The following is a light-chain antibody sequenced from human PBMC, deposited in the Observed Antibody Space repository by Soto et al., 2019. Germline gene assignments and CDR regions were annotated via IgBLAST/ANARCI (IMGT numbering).Light chain of an antibody. CDR1: SSDVGDYNY. CDR2: EVN. Sequence: QSALIQPASVSGSPGQSITISCTGTSSDVGDYNYVSWYQQHPDRVPKPIIFEVNNRPSGVSNRFSGSKSGITASLTISGLQAEDEADYYCSSYTNTRTYVFGTGTKLTVL. CDR3: SSYTNTRTYV. V-gene: IGLV2-14*01. J-gene: IGLJ1*01.